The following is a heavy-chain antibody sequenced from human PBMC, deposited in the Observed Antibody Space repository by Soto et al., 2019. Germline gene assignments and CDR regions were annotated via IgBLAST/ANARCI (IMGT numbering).Heavy chain of an antibody. CDR3: ARDRGYGTPFYY. CDR1: GFTFSSYW. Sequence: EVQLVESGGGLVQPGGSLRLSCAASGFTFSSYWIHWVRQAPGKGPVWVSRINNDGSSAEYADSVKGRFTISRDNAKNTLYLQMNSLRAEDTAVYYCARDRGYGTPFYYWGQGTLVTVSS. CDR2: INNDGSSA. V-gene: IGHV3-74*03. D-gene: IGHD5-12*01. J-gene: IGHJ4*02.